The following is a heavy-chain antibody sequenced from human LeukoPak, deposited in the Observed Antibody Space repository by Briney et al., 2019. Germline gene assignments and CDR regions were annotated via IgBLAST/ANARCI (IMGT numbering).Heavy chain of an antibody. Sequence: GASVKVSCKASGYTFTSYGISWVRQAPGQGLEWMGIINPSGGSTSYAQKFQGRVTMTRDTSTSTVYMELSSLRSEDTAVYYCASGTRDIVVVPGAYGMDVWGQGTTVTVSS. CDR3: ASGTRDIVVVPGAYGMDV. CDR2: INPSGGST. CDR1: GYTFTSYG. V-gene: IGHV1-46*01. D-gene: IGHD2-2*01. J-gene: IGHJ6*02.